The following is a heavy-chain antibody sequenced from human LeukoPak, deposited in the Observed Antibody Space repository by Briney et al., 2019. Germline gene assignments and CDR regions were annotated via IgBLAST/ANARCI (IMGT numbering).Heavy chain of an antibody. V-gene: IGHV3-23*01. CDR2: ISGSGGST. CDR3: AKEGAEVTYYDFWSGYADAFDI. CDR1: GFTFSSYA. Sequence: GGSLRLSCAASGFTFSSYAMSWVRQAPGKGLEWVSAISGSGGSTYYADSVKGRFTISRDNSKNTLYLQMNSLRAEDTAVYYCAKEGAEVTYYDFWSGYADAFDIWGQGTMVTVSS. D-gene: IGHD3-3*01. J-gene: IGHJ3*02.